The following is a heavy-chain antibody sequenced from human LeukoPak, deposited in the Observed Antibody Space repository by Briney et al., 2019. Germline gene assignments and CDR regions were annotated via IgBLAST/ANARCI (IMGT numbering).Heavy chain of an antibody. Sequence: SETLSLTCTVSGGSISSSSYYWGLIRQPPGKGLEWIGTIYYSGRTFYNPSLKSRVTISVDTSKNQFSLKLSSVTAADTAVYYCARGGSPKLIVVVPAATGGYFDYWGQGTLVTVSS. D-gene: IGHD2-2*01. CDR1: GGSISSSSYY. V-gene: IGHV4-39*07. CDR2: IYYSGRT. CDR3: ARGGSPKLIVVVPAATGGYFDY. J-gene: IGHJ4*02.